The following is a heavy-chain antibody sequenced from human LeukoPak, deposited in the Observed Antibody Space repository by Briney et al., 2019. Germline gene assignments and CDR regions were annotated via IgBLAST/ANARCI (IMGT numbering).Heavy chain of an antibody. J-gene: IGHJ4*02. CDR1: GGTFSSYA. Sequence: SVKVPCKASGGTFSSYAISWVRQAPGQGLEWMGRIIPIFGTANYAQKFQGRVTITTDESTSTAYMELSSLRSDDTAVYYCARRRGWDSSGYYDYWGQGTLVTVSS. CDR3: ARRRGWDSSGYYDY. V-gene: IGHV1-69*05. D-gene: IGHD3-22*01. CDR2: IIPIFGTA.